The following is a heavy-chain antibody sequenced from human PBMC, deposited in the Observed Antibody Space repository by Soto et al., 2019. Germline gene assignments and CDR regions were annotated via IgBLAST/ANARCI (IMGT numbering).Heavy chain of an antibody. D-gene: IGHD3-9*01. CDR2: INHSGST. CDR1: GVSFSGYY. V-gene: IGHV4-34*01. J-gene: IGHJ4*02. Sequence: QVQLQQWGAVLLNPSETLSLTCAVYGVSFSGYYCTWIRQPPGTGLEWIGEINHSGSTNYNPFLNSRVTISVDPSKNLFSLQLASETAADTALYYGAREKMTGLFDSWGQGTLGTVSS. CDR3: AREKMTGLFDS.